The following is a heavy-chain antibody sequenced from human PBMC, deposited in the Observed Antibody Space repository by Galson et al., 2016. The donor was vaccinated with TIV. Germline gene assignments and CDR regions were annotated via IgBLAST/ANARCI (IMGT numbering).Heavy chain of an antibody. CDR2: INPHSGDT. CDR1: GYTFTDFY. D-gene: IGHD2-2*01. J-gene: IGHJ6*02. V-gene: IGHV1-2*02. Sequence: SVKVSCKASGYTFTDFYIHWVRQAPGQGLEWMGCINPHSGDTKFVQRFQGRATMTRDTSTSTVYMDLSSLRSDDTAVYYCASRAIVVIPAADYGLDVWGQGATVTVSS. CDR3: ASRAIVVIPAADYGLDV.